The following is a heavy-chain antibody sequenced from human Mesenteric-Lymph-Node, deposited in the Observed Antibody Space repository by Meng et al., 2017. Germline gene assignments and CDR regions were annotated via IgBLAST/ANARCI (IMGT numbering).Heavy chain of an antibody. V-gene: IGHV1-69*04. CDR3: AREPAPMHFYYCGMDV. D-gene: IGHD2-2*01. Sequence: SVKVSCKASGGTFSSYTISWVRQAPGQGLEWMGRIIPILGIANYAQKFQGRVTMTADESTSTAYMELSRLRSDDTAVYYCAREPAPMHFYYCGMDVWGQGTTVTVSS. CDR1: GGTFSSYT. J-gene: IGHJ6*02. CDR2: IIPILGIA.